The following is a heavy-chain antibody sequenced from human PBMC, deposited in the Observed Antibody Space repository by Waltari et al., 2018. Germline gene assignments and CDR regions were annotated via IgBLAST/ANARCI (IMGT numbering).Heavy chain of an antibody. Sequence: QVQLQQWGAGLLKPSETLSLTCAVYGGSFSGYYWSWIRQPPGKGLEWIGEINHSGSTNYNPSLKRRVTISVDTSKNQFSLKLSSVTAAETAVYYCARAPGRYYGSGRRLYYFDYWGQGTLVTVSS. V-gene: IGHV4-34*01. CDR2: INHSGST. CDR3: ARAPGRYYGSGRRLYYFDY. D-gene: IGHD3-10*01. J-gene: IGHJ4*02. CDR1: GGSFSGYY.